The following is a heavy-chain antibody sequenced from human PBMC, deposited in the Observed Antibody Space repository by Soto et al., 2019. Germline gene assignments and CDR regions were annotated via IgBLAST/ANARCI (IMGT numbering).Heavy chain of an antibody. D-gene: IGHD4-17*01. CDR1: GGTFSSYA. CDR3: ARRTTVLRRHYYYYGMDV. J-gene: IGHJ6*02. CDR2: IIPIFGTA. V-gene: IGHV1-69*13. Sequence: GASVKVSCKASGGTFSSYAISWVRQAPGQGLEWMGGIIPIFGTANYAQKFQGRVTITADESTSTAYMELSSLRSEDTAVYYCARRTTVLRRHYYYYGMDVWGQGTTVTVSS.